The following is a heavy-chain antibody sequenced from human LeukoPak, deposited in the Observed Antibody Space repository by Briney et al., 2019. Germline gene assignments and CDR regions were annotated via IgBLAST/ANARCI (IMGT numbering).Heavy chain of an antibody. CDR1: GFTFSSDD. CDR3: ITPLPYSAQ. V-gene: IGHV3-15*07. J-gene: IGHJ4*02. Sequence: TGGSLRLSCAAFGFTFSSDDMNWVRQAPGKGLEWVGRIKPKTDGETTEYAAPVKDRFSISRDDSKSMMYLQMNSLKTEDTAVYYCITPLPYSAQGGQGTLVTVSS. CDR2: IKPKTDGETT. D-gene: IGHD2-21*01.